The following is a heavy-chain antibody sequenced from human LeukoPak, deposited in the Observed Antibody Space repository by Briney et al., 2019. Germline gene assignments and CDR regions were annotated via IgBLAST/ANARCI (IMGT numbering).Heavy chain of an antibody. CDR1: GGSISSGSYY. D-gene: IGHD3-10*01. V-gene: IGHV4-61*02. Sequence: PSETLSLTCTVSGGSISSGSYYWSWIRQPAGKGLEWIGRIYTSGSTNYNPSLKSRVTISVDTSKNQFSLKLSSVTAADTAVYYCARGSRWRFGEFSGFNWFGPWGQGTLVTVSS. CDR2: IYTSGST. J-gene: IGHJ5*02. CDR3: ARGSRWRFGEFSGFNWFGP.